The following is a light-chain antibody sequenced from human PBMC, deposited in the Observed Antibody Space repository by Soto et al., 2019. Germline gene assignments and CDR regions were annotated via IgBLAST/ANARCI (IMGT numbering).Light chain of an antibody. V-gene: IGLV2-14*01. CDR1: SSDVGSYNY. CDR3: NSYTTSSTHVV. J-gene: IGLJ2*01. Sequence: QSALTQPASVSGSPGQSITISCTGTSSDVGSYNYVSWYQQYPGKAPKLMIYDVSNRPSGVSYRFSGSKPGNTASLTISGLQAEDESDYYCNSYTTSSTHVVFGGRTKLTVL. CDR2: DVS.